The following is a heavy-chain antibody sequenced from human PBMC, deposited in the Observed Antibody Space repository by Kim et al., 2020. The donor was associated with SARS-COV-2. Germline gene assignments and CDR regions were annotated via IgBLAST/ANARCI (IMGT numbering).Heavy chain of an antibody. CDR3: AREGGVIVVVPAAIHFPFDP. D-gene: IGHD2-2*01. V-gene: IGHV1-69*04. Sequence: SVKVSCKASGGTFSSYAISWVRQAPGQGLEWMGRIIPILGIANYAQKFQGRVTITADKSTSTAYMELSSLRSEDTAVYYCAREGGVIVVVPAAIHFPFDPWGQGTLVTVSS. CDR2: IIPILGIA. CDR1: GGTFSSYA. J-gene: IGHJ5*02.